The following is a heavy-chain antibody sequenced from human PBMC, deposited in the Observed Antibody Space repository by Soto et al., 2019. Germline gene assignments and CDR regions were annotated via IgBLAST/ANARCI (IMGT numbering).Heavy chain of an antibody. D-gene: IGHD4-17*01. CDR1: GFIFSDHY. CDR2: IRNRADSYTT. CDR3: ARDHGDLGAFDI. J-gene: IGHJ3*02. Sequence: EVHLVESGGGLVQPGGSLRLSCAASGFIFSDHYMDWVRQAPGKGLEWVGRIRNRADSYTTEYAASVKGRFTISRDDSKNSLYLQMSSLKTADTAVYYCARDHGDLGAFDIWGRGTLVTVSS. V-gene: IGHV3-72*01.